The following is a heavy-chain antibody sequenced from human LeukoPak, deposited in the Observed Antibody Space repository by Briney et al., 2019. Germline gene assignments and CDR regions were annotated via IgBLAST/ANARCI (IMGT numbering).Heavy chain of an antibody. V-gene: IGHV1-2*02. CDR3: ARGGVDTMIVVPSLNWFDP. CDR1: GYTFTGYY. D-gene: IGHD3-22*01. J-gene: IGHJ5*02. CDR2: INPNSGGT. Sequence: ASVKVSCKASGYTFTGYYMHWVRQAPGQGLEWMGWINPNSGGTNYAQKFQGRVTMTRDTSISTAYMELSWLRSDDTAVYYCARGGVDTMIVVPSLNWFDPWGQGSLVTVSS.